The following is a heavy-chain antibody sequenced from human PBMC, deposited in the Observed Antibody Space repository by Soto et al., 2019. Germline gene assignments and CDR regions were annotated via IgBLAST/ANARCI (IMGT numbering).Heavy chain of an antibody. D-gene: IGHD6-19*01. V-gene: IGHV1-46*01. CDR2: INPSGGST. CDR1: GYTFTSYY. Sequence: GSVKVSCKASGYTFTSYYMHWVRQAPGQGLEWMGIINPSGGSTSYAQKFQGRVTMTRDTSTSTVYMELSSLRSEDTAVYYCARALAVAAQLGGWGQGSLVTVAS. CDR3: ARALAVAAQLGG. J-gene: IGHJ4*02.